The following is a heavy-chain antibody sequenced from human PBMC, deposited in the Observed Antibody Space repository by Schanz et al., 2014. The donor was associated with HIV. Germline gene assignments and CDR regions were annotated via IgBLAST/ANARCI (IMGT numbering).Heavy chain of an antibody. J-gene: IGHJ6*02. Sequence: QAQLVQSGAEVKKPGASVKVSCKASGYSFTSNFIHWVRQAPGQGLQWMGWINPNSGGTNYAQKFRGRVTMTRDTSMSTASVELSRLRSDDTAVYYCARGARYGMDVWGQGTTVTVSS. CDR3: ARGARYGMDV. CDR2: INPNSGGT. V-gene: IGHV1-2*02. CDR1: GYSFTSNF.